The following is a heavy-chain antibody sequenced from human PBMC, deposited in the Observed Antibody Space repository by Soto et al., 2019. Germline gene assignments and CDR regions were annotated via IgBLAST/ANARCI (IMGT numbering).Heavy chain of an antibody. Sequence: PGESLKISCKGSGYSFTSYWIGWVRQMPGKGLEWMGIIYPGDSDTRYSPSFQGQVTISADKSISTAYLQWSSLKASDTAMYYCAGHLEAAYYYYGMDVWGQGTTVTVSS. D-gene: IGHD6-13*01. CDR1: GYSFTSYW. V-gene: IGHV5-51*01. J-gene: IGHJ6*02. CDR3: AGHLEAAYYYYGMDV. CDR2: IYPGDSDT.